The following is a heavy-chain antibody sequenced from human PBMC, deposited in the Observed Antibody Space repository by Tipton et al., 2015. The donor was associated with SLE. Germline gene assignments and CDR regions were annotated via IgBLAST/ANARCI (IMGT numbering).Heavy chain of an antibody. Sequence: SLRLSCAVSGFSFSTHAMSWVRQAPGKGLEWVSVMYSGGSTYYADSVKGRFTISRDNSKNTVYLQMNSLRAEDTAVYYCAKTPATDWYFDLWGRGTLVTVSS. CDR1: GFSFSTHA. V-gene: IGHV3-23*03. D-gene: IGHD2-15*01. J-gene: IGHJ2*01. CDR2: MYSGGST. CDR3: AKTPATDWYFDL.